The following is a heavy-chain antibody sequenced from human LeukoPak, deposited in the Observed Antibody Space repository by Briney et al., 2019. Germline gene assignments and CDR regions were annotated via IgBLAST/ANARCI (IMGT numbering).Heavy chain of an antibody. V-gene: IGHV3-21*01. Sequence: PGGSLRLSCAASGFIFSSYSMNWVRQAPGKGLEWVSSISSSSSYIYYADSVKGRFTISRDNAKNSLYLQMNSLRAEDTAVYYCARASYSYDISGWVPFDYWVQGTLVTVSS. CDR1: GFIFSSYS. CDR3: ARASYSYDISGWVPFDY. D-gene: IGHD3-22*01. CDR2: ISSSSSYI. J-gene: IGHJ4*02.